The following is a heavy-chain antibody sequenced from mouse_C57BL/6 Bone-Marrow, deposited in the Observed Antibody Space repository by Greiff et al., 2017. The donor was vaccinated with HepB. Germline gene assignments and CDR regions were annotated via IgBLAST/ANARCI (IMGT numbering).Heavy chain of an antibody. J-gene: IGHJ4*01. CDR1: GYSITSGYY. Sequence: EVKLQESGPGLVKPSQSLSLTCSVTGYSITSGYYWNWIRQFPGNKLEWMGYISYDGSNNYNPSLKNRISITRDTSKNQFFLKLNSVTTEDTATYYCARVYDGRRAMDYWGQGTSVTVSS. CDR3: ARVYDGRRAMDY. CDR2: ISYDGSN. V-gene: IGHV3-6*01. D-gene: IGHD2-12*01.